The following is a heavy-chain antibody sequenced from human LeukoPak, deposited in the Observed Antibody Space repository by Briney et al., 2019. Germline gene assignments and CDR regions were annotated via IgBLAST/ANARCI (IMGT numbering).Heavy chain of an antibody. D-gene: IGHD5-18*01. Sequence: GGSLRLSCAASGFTFSGSAMHWVRQASGKGLEWVGRIRSKANSYATAYAASAKGRFTISRDDSKNTAYLQMNSLKTEDTAVYYCTSFVDTAMMYYFDYWGQGTLVTVSS. V-gene: IGHV3-73*01. CDR1: GFTFSGSA. CDR3: TSFVDTAMMYYFDY. CDR2: IRSKANSYAT. J-gene: IGHJ4*02.